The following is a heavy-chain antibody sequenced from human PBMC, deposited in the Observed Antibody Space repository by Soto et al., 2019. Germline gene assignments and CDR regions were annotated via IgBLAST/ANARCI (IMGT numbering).Heavy chain of an antibody. CDR1: GFTFSSYA. Sequence: GGSLRLSCAASGFTFSSYAMSWVRQAPGKGLEWVSAISGSGGSTYYADSVKGRFTISRDNSKNTLYLQMNSLRAEDTAVYYCAKDQNYYDSSGHFDYWGQGTLVTVSS. J-gene: IGHJ4*02. CDR3: AKDQNYYDSSGHFDY. CDR2: ISGSGGST. V-gene: IGHV3-23*01. D-gene: IGHD3-22*01.